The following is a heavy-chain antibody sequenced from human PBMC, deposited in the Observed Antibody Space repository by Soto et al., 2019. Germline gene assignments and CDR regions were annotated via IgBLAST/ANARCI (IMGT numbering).Heavy chain of an antibody. CDR2: IWYDGSNV. D-gene: IGHD2-21*02. CDR1: GFTFNSFG. Sequence: GGSLRLSCAASGFTFNSFGMHWVRQAPGKGLEWVAVIWYDGSNVDYADSVKGRFTISRDNSKNTLYLQMHSLRAKDTAVYYCARALGGGCGGDCSLPHWGQGTLVTVSS. V-gene: IGHV3-33*03. CDR3: ARALGGGCGGDCSLPH. J-gene: IGHJ4*02.